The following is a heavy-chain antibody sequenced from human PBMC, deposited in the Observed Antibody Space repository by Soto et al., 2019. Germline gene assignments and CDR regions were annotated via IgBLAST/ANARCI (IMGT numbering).Heavy chain of an antibody. D-gene: IGHD6-19*01. Sequence: QVQLQQSGPGLVEPSGTLSLTCAVSGGSVNSPNWWNWVRQPPETGMEWIGEMHHSGRSNYHPSLKTRLTLSVDKSNNELSMNLNSVTAADTAIYYCGRANSSGSPIDSWGQGILVTVSS. CDR1: GGSVNSPNW. J-gene: IGHJ4*02. CDR3: GRANSSGSPIDS. CDR2: MHHSGRS. V-gene: IGHV4-4*02.